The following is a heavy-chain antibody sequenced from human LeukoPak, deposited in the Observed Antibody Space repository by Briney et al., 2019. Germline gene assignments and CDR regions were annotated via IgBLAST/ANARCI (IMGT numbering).Heavy chain of an antibody. J-gene: IGHJ3*02. CDR2: IKQDGSEK. CDR1: GFTFSSYW. CDR3: ARDLGSSPGGDAFDI. Sequence: GGSLRLSCAASGFTFSSYWMSWVRQAPGKGLEWVANIKQDGSEKYYVDSVKGRFTISRDNDKKSLYLQMNSLRAEDTAVYYCARDLGSSPGGDAFDIWGQGTMVTVSS. D-gene: IGHD6-13*01. V-gene: IGHV3-7*01.